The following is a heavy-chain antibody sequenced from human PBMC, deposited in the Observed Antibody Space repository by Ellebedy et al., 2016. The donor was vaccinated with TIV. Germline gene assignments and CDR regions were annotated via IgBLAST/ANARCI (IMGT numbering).Heavy chain of an antibody. D-gene: IGHD3-9*01. CDR3: ARDYPVLRYFDWLSMRDYYYGMDV. CDR1: GLTFSSYS. V-gene: IGHV3-23*01. CDR2: IRAIGDNT. Sequence: GGSLRLXXAASGLTFSSYSMSWVRQAPGKGLEWVSSIRAIGDNTEYAESARGRFTISRDNSKNTLYLQMNSLRAEDTAVYYCARDYPVLRYFDWLSMRDYYYGMDVWGQGTTVTVSS. J-gene: IGHJ6*02.